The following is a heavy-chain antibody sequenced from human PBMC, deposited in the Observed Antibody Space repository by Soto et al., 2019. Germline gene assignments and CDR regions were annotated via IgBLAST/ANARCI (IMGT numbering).Heavy chain of an antibody. CDR3: AREDSHCYTSYCRTERGPFDY. V-gene: IGHV1-69*06. CDR1: GGTFSSYA. CDR2: IIPIFGTA. Sequence: QVQLVQSGAEVKKPGSSVKVSCTASGGTFSSYAISWVRQAPGQGLEWMGGIIPIFGTANYAQKFQGRVTITADKSTSTAYMELSNLRSEDTAVYYCAREDSHCYTSYCRTERGPFDYWGQGTLVTVSS. D-gene: IGHD2-2*02. J-gene: IGHJ4*02.